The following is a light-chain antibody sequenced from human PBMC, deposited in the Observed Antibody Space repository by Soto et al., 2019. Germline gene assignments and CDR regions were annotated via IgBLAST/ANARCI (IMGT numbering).Light chain of an antibody. CDR3: CAFTSAGTWV. V-gene: IGLV2-23*01. CDR2: EDT. Sequence: QSVLTQPASVSGSPGQSITISCAGTSSDVGSHPLVSWYQQHPGKAPKLMISEDTKRPSGVSNRFSGSKSGNMASLTISGLQAEDEAHYYCCAFTSAGTWVFGVGTKLTVL. J-gene: IGLJ3*02. CDR1: SSDVGSHPL.